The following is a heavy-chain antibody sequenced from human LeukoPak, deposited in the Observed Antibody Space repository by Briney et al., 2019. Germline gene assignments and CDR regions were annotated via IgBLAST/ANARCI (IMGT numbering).Heavy chain of an antibody. CDR2: ICYSGST. CDR1: GGSISSSSYY. Sequence: SETLSLTCTVSGGSISSSSYYWGWIRQPPGKGLEWIGSICYSGSTYYNPSLKSRVTISVDTSKNQFSLKLSSVTAADTAVYYCARQGYSSSWQIYYYYGMDVWGQGTTVTVSS. D-gene: IGHD6-13*01. J-gene: IGHJ6*02. CDR3: ARQGYSSSWQIYYYYGMDV. V-gene: IGHV4-39*01.